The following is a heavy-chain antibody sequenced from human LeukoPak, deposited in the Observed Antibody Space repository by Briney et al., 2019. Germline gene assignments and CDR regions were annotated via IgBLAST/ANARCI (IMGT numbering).Heavy chain of an antibody. CDR3: ARTEGRLLWFGELSPFDY. CDR1: GYTFTNYY. Sequence: GASVKVSCEASGYTFTNYYMHWVRQAPGQGLEWMGIINPTGGSTSYAQKFQGRVTMTRDTSTSTVYMELGSLRSEDTAVYYCARTEGRLLWFGELSPFDYWGQGGLVSVSS. D-gene: IGHD3-10*01. V-gene: IGHV1-46*01. J-gene: IGHJ4*02. CDR2: INPTGGST.